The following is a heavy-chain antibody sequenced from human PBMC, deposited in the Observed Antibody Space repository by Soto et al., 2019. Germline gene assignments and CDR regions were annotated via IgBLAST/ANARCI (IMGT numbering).Heavy chain of an antibody. J-gene: IGHJ4*02. CDR3: ARGWYNWND. CDR2: INPSNGDT. V-gene: IGHV1-3*01. CDR1: GGTFSSYA. Sequence: GASVKVSCKASGGTFSSYAISWVRQAPGQSLEWMGWINPSNGDTKYSQTLQGRVTLTRDTSKNQFSLQLNSVTPEDTAVYYCARGWYNWNDWGQGTLVTVSS. D-gene: IGHD1-1*01.